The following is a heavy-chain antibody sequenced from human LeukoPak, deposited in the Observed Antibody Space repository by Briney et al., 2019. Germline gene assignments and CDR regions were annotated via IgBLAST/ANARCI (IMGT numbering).Heavy chain of an antibody. CDR3: ASQPDPYCSGGSCYSGGY. V-gene: IGHV3-11*01. CDR2: ISRGGSSI. Sequence: GGSLTLSCAASGFTFSDHYMRWIRQAPGQGLEWVSYISRGGSSIFYGISVKGQFTISRDNAKNSLYLQMNSLRAEDTAVYYCASQPDPYCSGGSCYSGGYWGQGTLVTVSS. J-gene: IGHJ4*02. D-gene: IGHD2-15*01. CDR1: GFTFSDHY.